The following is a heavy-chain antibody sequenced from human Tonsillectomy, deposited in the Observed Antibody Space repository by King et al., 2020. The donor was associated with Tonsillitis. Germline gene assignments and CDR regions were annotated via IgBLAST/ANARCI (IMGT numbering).Heavy chain of an antibody. CDR2: VYHSGST. J-gene: IGHJ5*02. D-gene: IGHD3-10*01. V-gene: IGHV4-59*01. CDR1: GGSISTYY. Sequence: VQLQESGPGLVQPSETLSLTCTVSGGSISTYYWNWIRQPPGKGLEWIGYVYHSGSTNYNPSLKRRVTMSVDTSKNQFSLKLNSVTAADTAVYYCARRGLWFGEVLVFDLWGQGSLVTVSS. CDR3: ARRGLWFGEVLVFDL.